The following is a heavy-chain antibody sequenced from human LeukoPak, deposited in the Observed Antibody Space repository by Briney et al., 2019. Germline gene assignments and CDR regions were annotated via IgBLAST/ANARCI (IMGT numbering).Heavy chain of an antibody. J-gene: IGHJ3*02. V-gene: IGHV4-59*08. Sequence: PSETLSLTCTISGGSVSDYYWSWIRQSPGKGLEWIGYIYHTGSTSYSPSLKSRVTISADTSKNQFSLKLSSVTAADTAVYFCARGPYSYDSSGAFDIWGQGTMVTVSS. CDR2: IYHTGST. CDR1: GGSVSDYY. CDR3: ARGPYSYDSSGAFDI. D-gene: IGHD3-22*01.